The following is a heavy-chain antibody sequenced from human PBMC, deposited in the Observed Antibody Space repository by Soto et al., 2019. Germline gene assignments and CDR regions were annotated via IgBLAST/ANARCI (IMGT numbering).Heavy chain of an antibody. CDR2: INHSGST. J-gene: IGHJ4*02. Sequence: SETLSLTCAVYGGSFSGYYWSWIRQPPGKGLEWIGEINHSGSTNYNPSLKSRVTISVDTSKNQFSLKLSSVTAADTAVYYCAYGDYGIDYWGQGTLVTVSS. D-gene: IGHD4-17*01. CDR3: AYGDYGIDY. V-gene: IGHV4-34*01. CDR1: GGSFSGYY.